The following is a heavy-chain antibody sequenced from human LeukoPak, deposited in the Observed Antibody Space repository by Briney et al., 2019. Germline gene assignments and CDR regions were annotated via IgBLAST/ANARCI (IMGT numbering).Heavy chain of an antibody. J-gene: IGHJ3*02. CDR2: ISYDGSNK. CDR3: AKVLYSSSSLDAFDI. V-gene: IGHV3-30*18. D-gene: IGHD6-6*01. Sequence: PGGSLRLSCAASGFTFSSYGMHWVRQAPGKGLEWVAVISYDGSNKYYADSVKGRFTISRDNSKNTLYLQMNSLRAEDTAVYYCAKVLYSSSSLDAFDIWGQGTMVTVSS. CDR1: GFTFSSYG.